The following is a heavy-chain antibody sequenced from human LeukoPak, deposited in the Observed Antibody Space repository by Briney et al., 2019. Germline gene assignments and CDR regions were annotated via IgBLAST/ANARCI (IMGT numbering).Heavy chain of an antibody. D-gene: IGHD1-26*01. J-gene: IGHJ4*02. V-gene: IGHV3-11*01. CDR3: AKAPTRSGSYPPDY. CDR1: GFTFSDYY. CDR2: ISSSGSTI. Sequence: GGSLRLSCAASGFTFSDYYMSWIRQAPGKGLEWVSYISSSGSTIYYADSVKGRFTISRDNAKNSLYLQMNSLRAEDTAVYYCAKAPTRSGSYPPDYWGQGTLVTVSS.